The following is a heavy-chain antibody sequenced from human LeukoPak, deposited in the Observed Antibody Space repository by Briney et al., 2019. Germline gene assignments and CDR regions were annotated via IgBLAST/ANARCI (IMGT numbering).Heavy chain of an antibody. CDR2: IYYSGNT. J-gene: IGHJ6*03. Sequence: SETLSLTCTVSGGSISSSSYYWGWIRRSPGKGLEWIGSIYYSGNTYYNPSLKSRVTISVDTSKNQFSLKLSSVTAADTAVYYCARHLAEYSSSRYYYYYYMDVWGKGTTVTVSS. D-gene: IGHD6-6*01. CDR3: ARHLAEYSSSRYYYYYYMDV. CDR1: GGSISSSSYY. V-gene: IGHV4-39*01.